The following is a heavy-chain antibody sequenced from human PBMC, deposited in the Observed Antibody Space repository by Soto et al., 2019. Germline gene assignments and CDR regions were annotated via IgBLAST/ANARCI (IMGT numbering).Heavy chain of an antibody. CDR3: ARDEVQYSSSWSPADY. D-gene: IGHD6-13*01. CDR1: GFTFSSYG. CDR2: IWYDGSNK. Sequence: GGSLRLSCAASGFTFSSYGMHWVRQAPGKGLEWVAVIWYDGSNKYYADSVKGRFTISRDNSKNTLYLQMNSLRAEDTAVYYCARDEVQYSSSWSPADYWGQGTLVTVSS. J-gene: IGHJ4*02. V-gene: IGHV3-33*01.